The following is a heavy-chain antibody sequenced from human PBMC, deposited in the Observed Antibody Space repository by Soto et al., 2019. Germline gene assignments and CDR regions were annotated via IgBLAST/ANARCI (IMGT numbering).Heavy chain of an antibody. CDR1: GGSISNYY. Sequence: PEETLSLTRTVSGGSISNYYWSWVRQLPVKGLEWIGYIHYRDSTKYNPSLNSRVILSLDTSKNHFSLKLSSVTAADTAVYYCTRVRYSGTSDYWGQGTQVTVSS. J-gene: IGHJ4*02. CDR3: TRVRYSGTSDY. CDR2: IHYRDST. D-gene: IGHD3-10*01. V-gene: IGHV4-59*01.